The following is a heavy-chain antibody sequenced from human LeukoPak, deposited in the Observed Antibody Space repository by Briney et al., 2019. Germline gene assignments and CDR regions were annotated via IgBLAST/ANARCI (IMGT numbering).Heavy chain of an antibody. CDR1: GYTFTSYD. J-gene: IGHJ4*02. D-gene: IGHD5-12*01. Sequence: GASVKVSCKASGYTFTSYDINWVRQATGQGREWMGWMNPNSGNTGYAKKFQGRVTMTRNTAISTAYMELRSQRSEDTAVYYCASSPWTSNDYWGQGTLVTVSS. V-gene: IGHV1-8*01. CDR2: MNPNSGNT. CDR3: ASSPWTSNDY.